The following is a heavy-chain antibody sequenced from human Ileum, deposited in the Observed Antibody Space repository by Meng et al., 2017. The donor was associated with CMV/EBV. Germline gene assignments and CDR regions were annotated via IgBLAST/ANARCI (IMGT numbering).Heavy chain of an antibody. CDR1: GFTFTRYW. V-gene: IGHV3-7*01. J-gene: IGHJ1*01. Sequence: GESLKISCAASGFTFTRYWMSWVRQAPGKGPEWVANINQDGSEQYYVDSVKGRFSISRDNAQNSVYLQMNSLRAEDTAMDYCATSGSSPGNDWGQGTLVTVSS. CDR3: ATSGSSPGND. D-gene: IGHD6-6*01. CDR2: INQDGSEQ.